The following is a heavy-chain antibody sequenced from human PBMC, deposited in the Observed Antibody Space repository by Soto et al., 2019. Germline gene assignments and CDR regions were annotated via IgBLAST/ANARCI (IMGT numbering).Heavy chain of an antibody. V-gene: IGHV4-30-2*01. CDR1: GGSISSGGHS. CDR3: ARTFYYYGMDV. J-gene: IGHJ6*02. Sequence: QLQLQESGSGLVKPSQTLSLTCAVSGGSISSGGHSWSLIRQPPGKGLEWIGYIYQSGSTYYNPSLKSRVTISLDRSKNQFSLKLSSVTAADTAVYYCARTFYYYGMDVWGQGTTVTVSS. CDR2: IYQSGST.